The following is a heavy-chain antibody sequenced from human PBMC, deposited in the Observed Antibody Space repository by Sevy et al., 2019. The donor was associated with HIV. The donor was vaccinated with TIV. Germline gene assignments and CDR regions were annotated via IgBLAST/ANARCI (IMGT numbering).Heavy chain of an antibody. V-gene: IGHV3-30*04. D-gene: IGHD2-2*01. Sequence: GGSLRLSCAASGFTFSSYAMHWVRQAPGKGLEWVAVISYDGSNKYYADSVKGRFTISRDNSKNTLYLQMNSLRAEDTAVYYCAGCAYIVVVPAARVDYYGMDVWGQGTTVTVSS. CDR1: GFTFSSYA. CDR3: AGCAYIVVVPAARVDYYGMDV. CDR2: ISYDGSNK. J-gene: IGHJ6*02.